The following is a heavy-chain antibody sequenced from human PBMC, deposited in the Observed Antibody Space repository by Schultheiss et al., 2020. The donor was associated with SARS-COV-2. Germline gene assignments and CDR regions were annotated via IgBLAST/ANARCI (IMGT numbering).Heavy chain of an antibody. CDR2: IYFSGRT. Sequence: GSLRLSCIVSGGSIGKYYWTWIRQTPEKGLEWIGYIYFSGRTNYNPSLKSRVLISLDTSKNQFSLKLSSVTAADTAVYYCAREDGDYVAVRYFDLWGRGTLVTVSS. D-gene: IGHD4-17*01. J-gene: IGHJ2*01. CDR3: AREDGDYVAVRYFDL. V-gene: IGHV4-59*12. CDR1: GGSIGKYY.